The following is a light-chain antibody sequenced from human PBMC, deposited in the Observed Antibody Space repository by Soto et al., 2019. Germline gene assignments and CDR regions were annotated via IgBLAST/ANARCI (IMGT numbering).Light chain of an antibody. CDR2: DVS. V-gene: IGLV2-14*03. Sequence: QSALAQPASVSGSAGQSITISCTGTSSDVGGYDYVSWYQHHPGKAPKLMIYDVSNRPSGVSNRFSGSKSGNTASLTISGLQAEDEADYYCSSYTSSSTLVFGTGTKVTVL. CDR1: SSDVGGYDY. CDR3: SSYTSSSTLV. J-gene: IGLJ1*01.